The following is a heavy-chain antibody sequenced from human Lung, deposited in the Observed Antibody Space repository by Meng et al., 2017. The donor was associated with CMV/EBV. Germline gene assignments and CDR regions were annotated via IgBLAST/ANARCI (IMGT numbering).Heavy chain of an antibody. Sequence: GGSXRLXCAASGFRFSSYAMHWVRQAPGKGPEWVAVISYDGNNEDYADSVKGRFTISRDNSKNTLSLHMNSLRVEDSALYYCARVFGSGSQRYGGYYGMDVWXQGTXVT. CDR3: ARVFGSGSQRYGGYYGMDV. J-gene: IGHJ6*02. D-gene: IGHD3-10*01. CDR2: ISYDGNNE. CDR1: GFRFSSYA. V-gene: IGHV3-30-3*01.